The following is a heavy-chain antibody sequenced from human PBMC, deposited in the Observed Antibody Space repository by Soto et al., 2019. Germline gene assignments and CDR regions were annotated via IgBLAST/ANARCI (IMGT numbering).Heavy chain of an antibody. Sequence: ASVKVSGKASGYTFTSDGIHWVRQAPGQRLEWTGWINAGNGNTKYSEKFQGRVTITRDTSASTAYLELSSLRSEDTAVYYCARDPNDSSAYYHHYYYGMDVWGQGTTVTVSS. CDR3: ARDPNDSSAYYHHYYYGMDV. J-gene: IGHJ6*02. D-gene: IGHD3-22*01. CDR1: GYTFTSDG. V-gene: IGHV1-3*01. CDR2: INAGNGNT.